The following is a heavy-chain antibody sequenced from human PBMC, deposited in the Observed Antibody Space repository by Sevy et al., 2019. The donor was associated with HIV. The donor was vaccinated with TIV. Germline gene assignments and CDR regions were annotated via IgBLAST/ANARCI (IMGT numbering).Heavy chain of an antibody. CDR1: GFTFSSYA. V-gene: IGHV3-30*04. Sequence: GGSLRLSCAASGFTFSSYAMHWVRQAPGKGLEWVAVISYDGSNKYYADSVKGRFTISSDNSKNTLYLQMNSLRAEDTAVYYCARDPGTRYYYDSSGYYPYYFDYWGQGTLVTVSS. CDR2: ISYDGSNK. J-gene: IGHJ4*02. CDR3: ARDPGTRYYYDSSGYYPYYFDY. D-gene: IGHD3-22*01.